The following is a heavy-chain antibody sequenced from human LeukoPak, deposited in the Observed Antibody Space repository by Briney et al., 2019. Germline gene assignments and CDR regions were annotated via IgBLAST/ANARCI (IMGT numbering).Heavy chain of an antibody. CDR3: ARPKYYYGSGSYKGYYFDY. J-gene: IGHJ4*02. CDR2: ISSSSSYI. D-gene: IGHD3-10*01. Sequence: GGSLRLSCAASGFTFSSYSMNWVRQAPGKGLEWVSSISSSSSYIYYADSVKGRFTISRDNAKNSLYLQMNSLRAEDTAVYYCARPKYYYGSGSYKGYYFDYWGQGTLVTVSS. CDR1: GFTFSSYS. V-gene: IGHV3-21*01.